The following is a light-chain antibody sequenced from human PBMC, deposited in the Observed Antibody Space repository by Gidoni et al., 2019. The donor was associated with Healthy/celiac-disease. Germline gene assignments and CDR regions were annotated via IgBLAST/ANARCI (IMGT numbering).Light chain of an antibody. V-gene: IGLV1-44*01. J-gene: IGLJ1*01. CDR2: SNN. CDR3: AAWDDSLNGPV. CDR1: SSNIGSNT. Sequence: QSVLTQPSSASGTPGQRVTISCSGSSSNIGSNTVNWYQQLPGTAPKLLIYSNNQRSSGVPDRFSGSKSGTSASLAISGLQSEDEADYYCAAWDDSLNGPVFGTGTKVTVL.